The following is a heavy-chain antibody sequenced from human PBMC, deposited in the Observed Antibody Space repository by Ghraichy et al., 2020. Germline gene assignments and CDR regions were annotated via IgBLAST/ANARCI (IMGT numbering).Heavy chain of an antibody. CDR3: TRDRAFKCFDY. CDR2: IKPGGSEN. J-gene: IGHJ4*02. D-gene: IGHD3-10*01. Sequence: GGSLRLSCAASGFNFTASWMNWVRQAPGKELEWVAGIKPGGSENYHVDSVTGRFTISRDNSRNSLYLQMNSLRAEDTAVYYCTRDRAFKCFDYWGQGALVTVSS. V-gene: IGHV3-7*03. CDR1: GFNFTASW.